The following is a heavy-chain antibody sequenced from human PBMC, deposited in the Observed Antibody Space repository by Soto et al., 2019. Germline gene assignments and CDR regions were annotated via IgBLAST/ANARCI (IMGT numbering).Heavy chain of an antibody. CDR3: ARAKGAGAARPLDY. CDR1: GFTFSSYA. Sequence: QVQLVESGGGVVQPGRSLRLSCAASGFTFSSYAMHWVRQAPGKGLEWVAVISYDGSNKYYADSVKGRFTISRDNSKNTLYLQMNSQRAEDTAVYYCARAKGAGAARPLDYWGQGTLVTVSS. D-gene: IGHD6-6*01. J-gene: IGHJ4*02. V-gene: IGHV3-30-3*01. CDR2: ISYDGSNK.